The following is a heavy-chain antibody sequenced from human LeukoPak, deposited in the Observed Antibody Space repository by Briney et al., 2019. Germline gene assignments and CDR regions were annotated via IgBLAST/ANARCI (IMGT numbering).Heavy chain of an antibody. CDR1: GGTFSSYA. V-gene: IGHV1-69*05. D-gene: IGHD2-2*02. Sequence: GSSVKVSCKASGGTFSSYAISWVRQAPGQGLEWMGGIIPILGTANYAQKFQGRVTITTDESTSTAYMELSSLRSEDTAVYYCAREGRGLVVPAAIQIRDYYYYYMDVWGKGTTVTVSS. J-gene: IGHJ6*03. CDR2: IIPILGTA. CDR3: AREGRGLVVPAAIQIRDYYYYYMDV.